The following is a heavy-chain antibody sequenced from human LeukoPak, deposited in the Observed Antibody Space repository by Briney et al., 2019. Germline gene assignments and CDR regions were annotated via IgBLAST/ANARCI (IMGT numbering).Heavy chain of an antibody. Sequence: ASVKVSCKASGYTFTSYGISWVRQAPGQGLEWMGWISAYNGNTNYAQKLQGRVTMTTDTSTSTAYMELRSLRSDDTAVYYCARVGSGLRLGELSFLHFDYWGQGTLVTVSS. V-gene: IGHV1-18*01. CDR3: ARVGSGLRLGELSFLHFDY. J-gene: IGHJ4*02. CDR2: ISAYNGNT. CDR1: GYTFTSYG. D-gene: IGHD3-16*02.